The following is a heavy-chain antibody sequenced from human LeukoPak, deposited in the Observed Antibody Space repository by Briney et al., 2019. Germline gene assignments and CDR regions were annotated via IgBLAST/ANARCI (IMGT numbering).Heavy chain of an antibody. CDR3: ASTRYSSGWFFDY. CDR1: GGSIGSYY. V-gene: IGHV4-59*12. J-gene: IGHJ4*02. Sequence: SETLSLTCTVSGGSIGSYYWSWIRQPPGKRLEWTGYISDSGSTHYNPSLKSRLTISVDTSKNQFSLKLSSVTAADTAVYYCASTRYSSGWFFDYWGQGTLVTVSS. CDR2: ISDSGST. D-gene: IGHD6-19*01.